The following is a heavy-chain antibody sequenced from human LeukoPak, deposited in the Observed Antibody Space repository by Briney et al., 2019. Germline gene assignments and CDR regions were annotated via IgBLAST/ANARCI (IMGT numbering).Heavy chain of an antibody. CDR3: AREERRYAFAYFDY. Sequence: SETLSLTCTVSGGSISSYYWSWIRQPAGKGLEWIGRIYTSGSTNYNPSLKGRVTMSVDTSKNQFSLKLSSVTAADTAVYYCAREERRYAFAYFDYWGQGTLVTVSS. CDR2: IYTSGST. CDR1: GGSISSYY. D-gene: IGHD5-12*01. J-gene: IGHJ4*02. V-gene: IGHV4-4*07.